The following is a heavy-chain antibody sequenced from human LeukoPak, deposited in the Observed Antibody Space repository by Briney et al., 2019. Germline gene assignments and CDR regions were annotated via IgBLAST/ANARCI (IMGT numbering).Heavy chain of an antibody. V-gene: IGHV3-23*01. CDR1: AFPFSSYA. Sequence: PGRSLTLSCAASAFPFSSYAMRSASQQPGKGLEWVPSISGGGTTSYADSVKGRFTISRDNSKTTLYLQMNSLRAEETAVYYCAKSDYSDSSGHPSSFEYWGQGALVTV. J-gene: IGHJ4*02. D-gene: IGHD3-22*01. CDR2: ISGGGTT. CDR3: AKSDYSDSSGHPSSFEY.